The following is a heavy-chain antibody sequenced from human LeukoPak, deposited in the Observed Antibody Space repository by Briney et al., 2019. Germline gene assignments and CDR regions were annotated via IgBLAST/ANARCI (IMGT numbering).Heavy chain of an antibody. CDR3: ARDEGYDFWSGRGAYYYYYMDV. CDR2: MNPNSGNT. V-gene: IGHV1-8*01. Sequence: ASVKVSCXASGYTFTSYDINWVRQATGQGLEWMGWMNPNSGNTGYAQKFQGRVTMTRNTSISTAYMELSSLRSEDTAVYYCARDEGYDFWSGRGAYYYYYMDVWGKGTTVTVSS. J-gene: IGHJ6*03. D-gene: IGHD3-3*01. CDR1: GYTFTSYD.